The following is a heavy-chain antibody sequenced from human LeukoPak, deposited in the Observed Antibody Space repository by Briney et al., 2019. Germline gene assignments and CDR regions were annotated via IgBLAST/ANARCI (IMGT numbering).Heavy chain of an antibody. CDR1: GYTFTSYD. D-gene: IGHD6-13*01. CDR3: ARAGGIAAAGTD. J-gene: IGHJ4*02. CDR2: MNPNSGNT. V-gene: IGHV1-8*01. Sequence: ASVKVSCKASGYTFTSYDINWVRQATGQGLEWVGWMNPNSGNTGYAQKFQGRVTMTRNTSISTAYMELSSLRSEDTAVYYCARAGGIAAAGTDWGQGTLVTVSS.